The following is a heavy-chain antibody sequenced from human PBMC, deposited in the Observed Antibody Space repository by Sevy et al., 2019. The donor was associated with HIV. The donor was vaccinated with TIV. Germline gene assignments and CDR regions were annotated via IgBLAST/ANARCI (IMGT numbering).Heavy chain of an antibody. CDR3: ARDPTIYASGWYYFDY. D-gene: IGHD6-19*01. J-gene: IGHJ4*02. V-gene: IGHV3-30*04. CDR1: GFTFRNYA. CDR2: ISLDGSPK. Sequence: GGSLRLSCAASGFTFRNYAIHWVRQAPGKGLEWVSAISLDGSPKYSADSVTGRFTIARDNSKNTLYLQINSLRAEDKAMYYCARDPTIYASGWYYFDYWGQETLVTVSS.